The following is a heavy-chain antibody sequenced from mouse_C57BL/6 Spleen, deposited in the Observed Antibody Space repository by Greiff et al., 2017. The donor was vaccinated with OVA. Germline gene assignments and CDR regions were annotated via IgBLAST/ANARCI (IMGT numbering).Heavy chain of an antibody. V-gene: IGHV1-72*01. CDR1: GYTFTSYW. CDR2: IDPNSGGT. D-gene: IGHD1-1*01. J-gene: IGHJ1*03. CDR3: ARSDGSLYWYFDV. Sequence: QVHVKQPGAELVKPGASVKLSCKASGYTFTSYWMHWVKQRPGRGLEWIGRIDPNSGGTKYNEKFKSKATLTVDKPSSTAYMQLSSLTSEDSAVYYCARSDGSLYWYFDVWGTGTTVTVSS.